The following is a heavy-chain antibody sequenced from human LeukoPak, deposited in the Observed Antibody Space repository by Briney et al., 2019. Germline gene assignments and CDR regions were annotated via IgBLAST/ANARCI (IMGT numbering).Heavy chain of an antibody. D-gene: IGHD6-13*01. CDR2: LKEDVSAR. CDR1: GFSISSHW. V-gene: IGHV3-7*01. CDR3: ARDPIAAAGSYGMDV. J-gene: IGHJ6*02. Sequence: GGSLRLSFVASGFSISSHWMSWVRQAPGKGLEWVASLKEDVSARNLVDSVKGRFTISTDNAKNSLYLQMNSLRVEDTAVYYCARDPIAAAGSYGMDVWGQGTTVTVSS.